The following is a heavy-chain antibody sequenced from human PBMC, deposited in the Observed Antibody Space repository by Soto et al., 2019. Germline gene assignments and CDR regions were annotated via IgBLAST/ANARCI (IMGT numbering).Heavy chain of an antibody. J-gene: IGHJ5*02. CDR2: IRVGGGDT. V-gene: IGHV3-23*01. D-gene: IGHD6-19*01. Sequence: EVRLLDSGGGLAQPGGSRRLSCAASGFTFSSSAMNWVRQAPGKGLEWVSSIRVGGGDTFYADSVRGRFTVSRDISRNTLYLQMNSLRAEDTAIYYCAKRSVGTVRTSGWCNWFDPWGQGTLVTVSS. CDR1: GFTFSSSA. CDR3: AKRSVGTVRTSGWCNWFDP.